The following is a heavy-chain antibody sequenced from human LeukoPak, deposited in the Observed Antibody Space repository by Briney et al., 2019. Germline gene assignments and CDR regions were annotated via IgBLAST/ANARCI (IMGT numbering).Heavy chain of an antibody. CDR3: AKGYGTTGTASSNWFDP. J-gene: IGHJ5*02. CDR1: GFTFTNYA. CDR2: ISASGVMT. V-gene: IGHV3-23*01. D-gene: IGHD1-1*01. Sequence: GGSLRLSCAASGFTFTNYAMTWVRQAPGKGLEWVSSISASGVMTYYADSVKGRFTISRDNSKNTLYLQMNSLRVEDTAVYYCAKGYGTTGTASSNWFDPWGQGTLVTVSS.